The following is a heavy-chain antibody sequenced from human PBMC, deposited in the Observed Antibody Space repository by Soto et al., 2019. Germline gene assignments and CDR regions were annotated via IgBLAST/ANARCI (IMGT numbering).Heavy chain of an antibody. CDR1: GGSISSGGYS. V-gene: IGHV4-30-2*01. Sequence: SETLSLTCAVSGGSISSGGYSWSRIRQPPGKGLEWIGYIYHSGSTYYNPSLKSRVTISVDRSKNQFSLKLSSVTAADTAVYYCASSDYGDYPAFDYWGQGTLVTVSS. CDR2: IYHSGST. CDR3: ASSDYGDYPAFDY. J-gene: IGHJ4*02. D-gene: IGHD4-17*01.